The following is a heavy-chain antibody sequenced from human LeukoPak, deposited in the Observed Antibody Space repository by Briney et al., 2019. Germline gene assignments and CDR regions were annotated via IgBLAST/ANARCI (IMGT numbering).Heavy chain of an antibody. CDR2: ISYDGSNK. CDR3: ARGSPAGLPKDPSFDY. V-gene: IGHV3-30-3*01. D-gene: IGHD2-21*02. Sequence: PGRSLRLSCAASGFTFSSYAMHWVRQAPGKGLEWVAVISYDGSNKYYADSVKGRFTISGDNSKNTLYLQMNSLKAEDTAVYYCARGSPAGLPKDPSFDYWGQGTLVTVSS. J-gene: IGHJ4*02. CDR1: GFTFSSYA.